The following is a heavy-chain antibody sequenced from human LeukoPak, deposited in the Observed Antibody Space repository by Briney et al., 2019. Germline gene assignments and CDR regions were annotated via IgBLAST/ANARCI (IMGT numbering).Heavy chain of an antibody. CDR1: GYTFTSYG. V-gene: IGHV1-18*01. D-gene: IGHD3-16*02. Sequence: ASVKVSCKASGYTFTSYGISWVRQAPGQGLEWMGWISAYHGNTNYAQKLQGRVTMTTDTSTSTAYMELRSLRSDDTAVYYCARVLMITFGGVIAPSDYWGQGTLVTVSS. CDR3: ARVLMITFGGVIAPSDY. J-gene: IGHJ4*02. CDR2: ISAYHGNT.